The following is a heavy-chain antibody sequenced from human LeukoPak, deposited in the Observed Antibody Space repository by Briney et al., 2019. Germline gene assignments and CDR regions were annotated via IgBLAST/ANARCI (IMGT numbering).Heavy chain of an antibody. Sequence: PSETLSLTCTVSGGSISSYYWSWIRQPPGKGLEWIGYIYYSGSTNYNPSLKSRVTISVDTSKNQFSLKLSSVTAADTAVYYCARNTADYDFWSGYYYYGMDVWGQGTTVTVSS. CDR1: GGSISSYY. D-gene: IGHD3-3*01. CDR3: ARNTADYDFWSGYYYYGMDV. CDR2: IYYSGST. J-gene: IGHJ6*02. V-gene: IGHV4-59*01.